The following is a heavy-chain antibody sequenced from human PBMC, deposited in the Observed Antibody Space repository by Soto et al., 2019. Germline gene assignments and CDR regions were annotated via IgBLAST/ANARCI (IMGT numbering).Heavy chain of an antibody. V-gene: IGHV3-23*01. J-gene: IGHJ6*02. CDR1: GFTFSNYA. CDR2: ISGSGGST. CDR3: AKGRSYYYYYGVDV. Sequence: GGSLRLSCAASGFTFSNYAMSWVRQAPGKGLEWVSGISGSGGSTYYADSVKGRFTISRDNSKSTLYLQMNSLRAEDTALYYCAKGRSYYYYYGVDVWGQGTTVTVSS.